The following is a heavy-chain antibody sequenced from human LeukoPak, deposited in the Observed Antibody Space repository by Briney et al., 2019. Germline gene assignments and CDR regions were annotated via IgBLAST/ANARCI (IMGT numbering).Heavy chain of an antibody. CDR1: GGSISSHY. D-gene: IGHD6-13*01. CDR2: IYYSGST. V-gene: IGHV4-59*11. CDR3: ARVRSSLYYYYGMDV. J-gene: IGHJ6*02. Sequence: PSETLSLTCTVSGGSISSHYWSWIRQPPGKGLEWIGYIYYSGSTNYNPSLKSRVTISVDTSKNQFSLKLSSVTAADTAVYYCARVRSSLYYYYGMDVWGQGTTVTVPS.